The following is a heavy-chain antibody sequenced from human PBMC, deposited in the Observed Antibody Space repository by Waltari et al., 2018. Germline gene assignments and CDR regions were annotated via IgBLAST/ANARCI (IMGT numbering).Heavy chain of an antibody. CDR2: IYYSGST. CDR3: ARGAKKGIAAAGTRGYYFDY. Sequence: QVQLQESGPGLVKPSQTLSLTCTVSGGSISSGGYYWSWIRPPPGKGLEWIGYIYYSGSTYYNPSLKSRVTISVDTSKNQFSLKLSSVTAADTAVYYCARGAKKGIAAAGTRGYYFDYWGQGTLVTVSS. D-gene: IGHD6-13*01. V-gene: IGHV4-31*03. J-gene: IGHJ4*02. CDR1: GGSISSGGYY.